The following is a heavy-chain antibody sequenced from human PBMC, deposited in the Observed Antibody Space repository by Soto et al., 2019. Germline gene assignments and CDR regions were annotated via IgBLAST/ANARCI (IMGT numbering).Heavy chain of an antibody. Sequence: SETLSLTCTVSGGSISSSSYYWGWIRQPPGKGLEWIGSIYYSGSTYYNPSLKSRVTISVDTSKNQFSLKLSSVTAADTAVYYCASSHYYYGSGSYYFPYWGQGTLVTVSS. CDR3: ASSHYYYGSGSYYFPY. CDR2: IYYSGST. V-gene: IGHV4-39*01. J-gene: IGHJ4*02. D-gene: IGHD3-10*01. CDR1: GGSISSSSYY.